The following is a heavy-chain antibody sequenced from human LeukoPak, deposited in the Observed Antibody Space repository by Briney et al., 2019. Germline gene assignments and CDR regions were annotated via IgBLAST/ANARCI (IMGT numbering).Heavy chain of an antibody. CDR2: ISGSGGST. J-gene: IGHJ1*01. Sequence: GGSLRLSCAASGFTFSSYAMSWVRQAPGKRLEWVSAISGSGGSTYYADSVKGRVTISGDNSKNTLYLQMNSLTAEDMAVYYCAKDIWAAPEYFQPWGQGTLVTVSS. D-gene: IGHD6-25*01. CDR1: GFTFSSYA. CDR3: AKDIWAAPEYFQP. V-gene: IGHV3-23*01.